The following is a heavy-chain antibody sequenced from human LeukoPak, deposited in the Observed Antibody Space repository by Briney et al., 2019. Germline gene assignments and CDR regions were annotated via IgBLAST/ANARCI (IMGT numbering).Heavy chain of an antibody. CDR2: ISSSGTTT. CDR3: TTLTVASNFDY. J-gene: IGHJ4*02. CDR1: GFSFSVYE. Sequence: PGGSLRLSCAAPGFSFSVYEIHWVRQAPGKGLEWISDISSSGTTTYYADSVKGRFTISRDNAKNSLYLQMNSLRAEDTAVCYCTTLTVASNFDYWGQGTLVTVSS. V-gene: IGHV3-48*03. D-gene: IGHD6-19*01.